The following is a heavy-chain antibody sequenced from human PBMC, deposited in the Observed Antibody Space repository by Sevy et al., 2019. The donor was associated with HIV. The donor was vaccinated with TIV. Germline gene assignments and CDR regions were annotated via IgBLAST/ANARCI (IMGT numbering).Heavy chain of an antibody. CDR2: ISPHNGDT. D-gene: IGHD2-15*01. V-gene: IGHV1-18*01. J-gene: IGHJ4*02. CDR3: ARAHCSGGRCYSLAY. CDR1: GYTFTTYH. Sequence: ASVKVSCKISGYTFTTYHITWVRQAPGQGPECMGGISPHNGDTNYAPKFQGRVTMIIDKSTSKAYMELRSLRSDDTAVYYGARAHCSGGRCYSLAYWGQGTLVTVSS.